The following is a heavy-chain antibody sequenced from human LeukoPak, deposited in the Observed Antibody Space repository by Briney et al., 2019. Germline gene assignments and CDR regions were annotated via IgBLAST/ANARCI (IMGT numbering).Heavy chain of an antibody. CDR3: ARGSSSWYYLDY. D-gene: IGHD6-13*01. J-gene: IGHJ4*02. CDR1: GFTFSSYG. Sequence: GGTLRLSCAASGFTFSSYGMSWVRQAPGKGLEWVSAISGSGGSTYYADSVKGRFTISRDNAKNSLYLQMNSLRVEDTAVYYCARGSSSWYYLDYWGQGTLVTVSS. V-gene: IGHV3-23*01. CDR2: ISGSGGST.